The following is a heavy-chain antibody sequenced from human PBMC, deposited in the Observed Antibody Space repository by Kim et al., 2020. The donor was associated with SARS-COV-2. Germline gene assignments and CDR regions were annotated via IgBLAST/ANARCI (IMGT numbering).Heavy chain of an antibody. J-gene: IGHJ3*02. CDR2: ISYDGSYK. Sequence: GGSLRLSCAASGFTFSGSAVHWVRQAPGKGLEWVSLISYDGSYKYYTDSVRGRFTISRDNSNNTLYLQMNSLRSEDTAMYCCARDAGYSGYERSDGFDN. CDR1: GFTFSGSA. CDR3: ARDAGYSGYERSDGFDN. V-gene: IGHV3-30*04. D-gene: IGHD5-12*01.